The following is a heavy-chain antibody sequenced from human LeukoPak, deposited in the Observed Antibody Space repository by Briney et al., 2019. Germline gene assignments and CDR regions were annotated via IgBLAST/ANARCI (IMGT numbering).Heavy chain of an antibody. V-gene: IGHV4-59*01. D-gene: IGHD6-13*01. CDR2: IYNSGST. CDR1: GGSISSYY. J-gene: IGHJ4*02. Sequence: SETLSLTCTVSGGSISSYYWSWIRQPPGKGLEWIGYIYNSGSTNYNPSLKSRVTISVDSSKNQFSLKLSSVTAADTAVYFCARGTYSSSWLHFDYWGQGALVTVSS. CDR3: ARGTYSSSWLHFDY.